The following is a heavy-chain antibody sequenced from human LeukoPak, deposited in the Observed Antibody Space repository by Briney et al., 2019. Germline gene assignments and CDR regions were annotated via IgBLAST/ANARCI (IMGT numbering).Heavy chain of an antibody. Sequence: SQTLSLTCTVSGGSLSSGSYYWRWLRQPAGRGLEWLGRIYTSGSTNYNPSLKSRVTISVDTSKTQFSLKLSSVTAADTAVYYCARDSGSSWYFDLWGRGTLVTVSS. V-gene: IGHV4-61*02. J-gene: IGHJ2*01. CDR2: IYTSGST. CDR3: ARDSGSSWYFDL. CDR1: GGSLSSGSYY. D-gene: IGHD2-15*01.